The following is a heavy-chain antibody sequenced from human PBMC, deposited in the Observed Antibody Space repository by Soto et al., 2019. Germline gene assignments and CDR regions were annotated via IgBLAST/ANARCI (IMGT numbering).Heavy chain of an antibody. CDR3: ARGEYYYDSSGYFMPVYFDL. V-gene: IGHV1-69*13. Sequence: ASVKVSCKASGCTFSSYAISWVRQAPGQGLEWMGGIIPIFGTANYAQKFQGRVTITADESTSTAYMELSSLRSEDTAVYYCARGEYYYDSSGYFMPVYFDLWGRGTLVTVSS. D-gene: IGHD3-22*01. CDR2: IIPIFGTA. J-gene: IGHJ2*01. CDR1: GCTFSSYA.